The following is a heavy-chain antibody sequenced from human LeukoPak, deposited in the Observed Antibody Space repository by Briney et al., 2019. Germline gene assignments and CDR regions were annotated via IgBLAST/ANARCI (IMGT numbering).Heavy chain of an antibody. CDR1: GFTFSSYD. Sequence: PGGSLRLSCAASGFTFSSYDMNWVRQAPGKGLEGVSYISTRGSTIYYADSVKGRFTISRDNAKNSLYLQMNSLRAEDTAVYYCARGSYGGNYFDSWGQGTLVTVSS. D-gene: IGHD4-23*01. V-gene: IGHV3-48*03. J-gene: IGHJ4*02. CDR2: ISTRGSTI. CDR3: ARGSYGGNYFDS.